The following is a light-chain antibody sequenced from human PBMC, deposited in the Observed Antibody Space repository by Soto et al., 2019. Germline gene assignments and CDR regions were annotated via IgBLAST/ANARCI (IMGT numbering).Light chain of an antibody. V-gene: IGKV3-20*01. CDR1: QSVSSSY. Sequence: EIVLTQSPGTLSLSPGERATLSCRASQSVSSSYLAWYQQKPGQAPRLLIYGASSRTTGIPDRFRGSGSGTDFTLTISRLEPEELAVYYCQQHGSSPGTFGQGTKVEIK. CDR2: GAS. CDR3: QQHGSSPGT. J-gene: IGKJ1*01.